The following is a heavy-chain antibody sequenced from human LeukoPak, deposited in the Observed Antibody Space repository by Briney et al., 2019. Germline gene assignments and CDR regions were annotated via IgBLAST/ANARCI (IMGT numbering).Heavy chain of an antibody. Sequence: GGSLRLSCAASGFTFDDYAMHWVRQAPGKGLEWVSVIYSGGSTYYADSVKGRFTISRDNSKNALYLQMNSLRAEDTAVYYCARDPMYYDILTGYYVDYWGQGTLVTVSS. V-gene: IGHV3-66*01. CDR1: GFTFDDYA. CDR3: ARDPMYYDILTGYYVDY. D-gene: IGHD3-9*01. CDR2: IYSGGST. J-gene: IGHJ4*02.